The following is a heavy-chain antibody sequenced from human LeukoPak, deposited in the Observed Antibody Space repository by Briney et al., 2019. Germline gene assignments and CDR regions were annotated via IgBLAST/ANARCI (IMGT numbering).Heavy chain of an antibody. V-gene: IGHV3-30*03. CDR2: IADDGSNK. Sequence: GGSLRLSCAASGLTFSSYWMSWVRQAPGKGLEWVAVIADDGSNKYYADSVKGRFTISRDNSNNTLYLQMNSLRVEDTAVYYCARVDDLDAFDTWGQGTLVTVSS. J-gene: IGHJ3*02. D-gene: IGHD2-2*03. CDR3: ARVDDLDAFDT. CDR1: GLTFSSYW.